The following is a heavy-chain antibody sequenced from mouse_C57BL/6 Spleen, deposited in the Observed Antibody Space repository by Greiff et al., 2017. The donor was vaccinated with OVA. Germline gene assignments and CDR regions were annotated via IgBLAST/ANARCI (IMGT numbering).Heavy chain of an antibody. J-gene: IGHJ3*01. CDR1: GYTFTDYA. D-gene: IGHD1-1*01. CDR2: IDPETGGT. Sequence: QVQLKQSGAELVRPGASVTLSCKASGYTFTDYAMHWVKQTPVHGLEWIGAIDPETGGTAYNQKFKGKAILTADKSSSTAYMELRSLTSEDSAVYYCTRKLCYYGSSLAYWGQGTLVTVSA. CDR3: TRKLCYYGSSLAY. V-gene: IGHV1-15*01.